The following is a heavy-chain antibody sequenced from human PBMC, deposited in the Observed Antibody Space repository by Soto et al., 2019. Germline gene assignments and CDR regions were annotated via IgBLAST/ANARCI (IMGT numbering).Heavy chain of an antibody. CDR3: ARQAAAGTGYFDY. J-gene: IGHJ4*02. D-gene: IGHD6-13*01. CDR1: GGSISSYY. Sequence: PSETLSLTCTVSGGSISSYYWSWIRQPPGKGLEWIGYIYYSGSTNYNPSLKSRVTISVDTSKNQFSLKLSSVTAADPAVYYCARQAAAGTGYFDYWGQGILVTVSS. CDR2: IYYSGST. V-gene: IGHV4-59*01.